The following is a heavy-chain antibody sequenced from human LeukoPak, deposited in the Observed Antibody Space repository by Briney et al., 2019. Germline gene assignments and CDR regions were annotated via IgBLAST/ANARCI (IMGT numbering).Heavy chain of an antibody. CDR2: ISVSGAST. J-gene: IGHJ4*02. Sequence: GGSLRLSCAASGFTFSSYAMHWVRQAPGKGLEWVSGISVSGASTYYADSVKGRFTISRDNSENTLYLQMNSLRAEDTAVYYCAKKSGSDDYDLDYWGQGTLVTVSS. V-gene: IGHV3-23*01. D-gene: IGHD4-17*01. CDR3: AKKSGSDDYDLDY. CDR1: GFTFSSYA.